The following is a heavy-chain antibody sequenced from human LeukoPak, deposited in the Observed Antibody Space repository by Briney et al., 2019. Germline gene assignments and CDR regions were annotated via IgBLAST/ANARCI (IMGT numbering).Heavy chain of an antibody. CDR3: AKIIGGGYYYYYMDV. Sequence: GGSLRLSCAASGFPFSTYGIHWVRQAPGKGLEWVAFIRNDGSNKYYADSVKGRFTISRDNSKNTLYLQMNSLRPEDTAVYYCAKIIGGGYYYYYMDVWGKGTMVTVSS. CDR1: GFPFSTYG. J-gene: IGHJ6*03. D-gene: IGHD3-10*01. V-gene: IGHV3-30*02. CDR2: IRNDGSNK.